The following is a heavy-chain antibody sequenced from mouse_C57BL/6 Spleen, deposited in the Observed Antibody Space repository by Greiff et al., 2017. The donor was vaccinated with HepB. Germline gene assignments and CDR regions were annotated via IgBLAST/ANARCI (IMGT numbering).Heavy chain of an antibody. D-gene: IGHD1-1*01. Sequence: VQLQQSGPGLVKPSQSLSLTCSVTGYSITSGYYWNWIRQFPGNKLEWMGYISYDGSNNYNPSLKNRISITRDTSKNQFFLKLNSVTTEDTATYYCAREDYGSSWAYAMDYWGQGTSVTVSS. V-gene: IGHV3-6*01. CDR2: ISYDGSN. CDR3: AREDYGSSWAYAMDY. CDR1: GYSITSGYY. J-gene: IGHJ4*01.